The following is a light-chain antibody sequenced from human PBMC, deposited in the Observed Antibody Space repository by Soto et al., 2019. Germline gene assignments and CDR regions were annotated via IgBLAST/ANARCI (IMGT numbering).Light chain of an antibody. J-gene: IGKJ4*01. CDR3: QQFNTYPFS. CDR1: KGISSY. CDR2: AAS. V-gene: IGKV1-9*01. Sequence: IQFTQSPSSLSASVGDRVTITCRARKGISSYLAWYQQKAGKAPKLLIYAASTLQSGVPSRFSGSGSGTDFTLTISSLQAEDFATYYCQQFNTYPFSFGGGTKVEIK.